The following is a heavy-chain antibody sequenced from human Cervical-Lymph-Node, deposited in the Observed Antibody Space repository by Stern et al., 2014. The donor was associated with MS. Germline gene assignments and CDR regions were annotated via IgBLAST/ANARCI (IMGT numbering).Heavy chain of an antibody. V-gene: IGHV3-9*01. J-gene: IGHJ4*02. CDR1: GFTFDDYA. Sequence: EVQLVESGGGLVQPGRSLRLSCAASGFTFDDYAMHWVRQAPGKGLEWVSGITWNSGSIGYADSVKGRFTISRDNAKNSLYLQMNSLRAEDTALYYCAKDSCISTSCYLIFDYWGQGTLVTVSS. D-gene: IGHD2-2*01. CDR3: AKDSCISTSCYLIFDY. CDR2: ITWNSGSI.